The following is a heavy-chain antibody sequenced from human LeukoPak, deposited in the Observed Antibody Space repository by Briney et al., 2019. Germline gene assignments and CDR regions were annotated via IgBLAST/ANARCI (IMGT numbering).Heavy chain of an antibody. CDR3: AKDHLPGIVVADRDY. J-gene: IGHJ4*01. D-gene: IGHD6-19*01. CDR2: ISGSGGTT. V-gene: IGHV3-23*01. CDR1: GFTFNRYG. Sequence: GGSLRLSCAASGFTFNRYGMSWVRQAPGKGLEWVSAISGSGGTTYYADSVKGRFTISRDNSKNTLYLQINSLRAEDTAVYYCAKDHLPGIVVADRDYWGHGTLVTVSS.